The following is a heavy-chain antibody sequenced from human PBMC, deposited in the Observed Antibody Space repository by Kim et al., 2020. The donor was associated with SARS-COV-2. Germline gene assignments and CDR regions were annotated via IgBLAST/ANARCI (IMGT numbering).Heavy chain of an antibody. CDR2: ISYDGSNK. V-gene: IGHV3-30-3*01. J-gene: IGHJ5*02. CDR3: ARQYSGSYWGWFDP. Sequence: GGSLRLSCAASGFTFSSYAMHWVRQAPGKGLEWVAVISYDGSNKYYADSVKGRFTISRDNSKNTLYLQMNSLRAEETAVYYCARQYSGSYWGWFDPWGQGTLVTVSS. D-gene: IGHD1-26*01. CDR1: GFTFSSYA.